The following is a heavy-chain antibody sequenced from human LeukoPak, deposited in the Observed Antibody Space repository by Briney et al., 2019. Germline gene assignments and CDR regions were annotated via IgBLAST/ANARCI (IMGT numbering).Heavy chain of an antibody. J-gene: IGHJ4*02. CDR2: IGTPDGNE. CDR3: AKYAPSDTKPTRYFDY. D-gene: IGHD5-18*01. V-gene: IGHV3-23*01. CDR1: GFTFSSYA. Sequence: GGSLRLSCAASGFTFSSYAMIWVRQAPGKGLEWVSVIGTPDGNEHYADSVGGRFTISRDNSRSMLYLQMNSLRAEDTAVYYCAKYAPSDTKPTRYFDYWGPGTLVTVSS.